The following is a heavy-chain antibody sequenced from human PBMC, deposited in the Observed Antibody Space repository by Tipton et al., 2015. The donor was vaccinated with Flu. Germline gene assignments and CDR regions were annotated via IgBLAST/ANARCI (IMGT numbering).Heavy chain of an antibody. CDR1: GGSISSYY. Sequence: TLSLTCTVSGGSISSYYWSWIRQPAGKGLEWIGRLYAVGNTNYNPSLKSRVTMSVDTSKNQISLKLRSVTAADTAVYYCARDTILTAVYASDIWGQGTMVTVSS. D-gene: IGHD2-2*01. CDR3: ARDTILTAVYASDI. J-gene: IGHJ3*02. CDR2: LYAVGNT. V-gene: IGHV4-4*07.